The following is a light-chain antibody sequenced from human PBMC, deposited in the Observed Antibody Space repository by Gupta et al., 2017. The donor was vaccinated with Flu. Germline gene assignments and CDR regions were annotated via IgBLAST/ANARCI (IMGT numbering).Light chain of an antibody. Sequence: QSALTQPASVSESPGQSITISCTGTNSDVGRYDFVSWYQQHPGKAPRLMIYEVNRRPSGVSYRFSGSKSGNTASLTISGRQAEDEADYYCSSFTSMSTLVFGTGTKVTVL. CDR2: EVN. J-gene: IGLJ1*01. V-gene: IGLV2-14*01. CDR1: NSDVGRYDF. CDR3: SSFTSMSTLV.